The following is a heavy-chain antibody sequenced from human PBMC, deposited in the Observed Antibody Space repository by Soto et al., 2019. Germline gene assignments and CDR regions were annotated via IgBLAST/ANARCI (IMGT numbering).Heavy chain of an antibody. Sequence: QTGGSLRLSCAASGFTFDDYAMHWVRQAPGKGLEWVSGISWNSGSIGYADSVKGRFTISRDNAKNSLYLQMNSLRAEDTALYYCAKDRGVDGGYSPYYYYYYGMDVWGQGTTVTVSS. V-gene: IGHV3-9*01. D-gene: IGHD2-15*01. CDR3: AKDRGVDGGYSPYYYYYYGMDV. CDR2: ISWNSGSI. CDR1: GFTFDDYA. J-gene: IGHJ6*02.